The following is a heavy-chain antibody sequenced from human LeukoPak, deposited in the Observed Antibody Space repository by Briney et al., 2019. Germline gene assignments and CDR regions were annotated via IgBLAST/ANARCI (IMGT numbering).Heavy chain of an antibody. CDR2: ISSSSSYI. J-gene: IGHJ4*02. CDR3: ARDDPRAAAGLFDY. D-gene: IGHD6-13*01. CDR1: GFTFSSYS. V-gene: IGHV3-21*01. Sequence: PGGSLRLSCAASGFTFSSYSMNWVRQAPGKRLEWVSSISSSSSYIYYADSVKGRFTISRDNAKNSLYLQMNSLRAEDTAVYYCARDDPRAAAGLFDYWGQGTLVTVSS.